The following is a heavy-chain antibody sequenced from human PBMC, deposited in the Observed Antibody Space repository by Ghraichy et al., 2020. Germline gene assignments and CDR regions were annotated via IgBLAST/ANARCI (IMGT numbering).Heavy chain of an antibody. J-gene: IGHJ6*03. CDR2: IYTSGST. CDR1: DGSISSGSYY. Sequence: SETLSLTCTVSDGSISSGSYYWSWIRQPAGKGLEWIGRIYTSGSTNYNPSLKSRVTISVDTSKNQFSLKLSSVTAADTAVYYCAREVLSSYYYYYYMDVWGKGTTVTVSS. V-gene: IGHV4-61*02. CDR3: AREVLSSYYYYYYMDV. D-gene: IGHD2/OR15-2a*01.